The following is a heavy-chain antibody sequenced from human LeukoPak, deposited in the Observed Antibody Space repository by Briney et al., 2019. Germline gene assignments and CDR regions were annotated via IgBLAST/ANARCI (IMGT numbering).Heavy chain of an antibody. CDR1: GYTFTGYY. D-gene: IGHD6-19*01. CDR3: AVTLAYSSGWYDY. J-gene: IGHJ4*02. V-gene: IGHV1-69*06. CDR2: IIPIFGTA. Sequence: ASVKVSCKASGYTFTGYYMHWVRQAPGQGLEWMGGIIPIFGTANYAQKFQGRVTITADKSTSTAYMELSSLRSEDTAVYYCAVTLAYSSGWYDYWGQGTLVTVSS.